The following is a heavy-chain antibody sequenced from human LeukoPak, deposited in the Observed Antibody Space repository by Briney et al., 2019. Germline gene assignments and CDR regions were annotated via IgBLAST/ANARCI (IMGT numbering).Heavy chain of an antibody. CDR1: GYTFTSYD. CDR2: MNPNSGNT. V-gene: IGHV1-8*01. J-gene: IGHJ3*02. CDR3: ARGTYYYDSSGYYRDAFDI. Sequence: ASVKVSCKASGYTFTSYDINWVRQATGQGLEWMGWMNPNSGNTGYAQKFQGRVTMTRNTSISTAYMELSSLRSEDTVVYYCARGTYYYDSSGYYRDAFDIWGQGTMVTVSS. D-gene: IGHD3-22*01.